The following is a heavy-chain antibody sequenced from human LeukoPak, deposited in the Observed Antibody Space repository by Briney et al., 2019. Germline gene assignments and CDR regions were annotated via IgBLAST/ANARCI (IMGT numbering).Heavy chain of an antibody. CDR2: ISSSDNTI. D-gene: IGHD5-12*01. CDR1: GFTFSDYY. Sequence: GGSLRLSCAASGFTFSDYYMNWIRQAPGKGLEWISFISSSDNTIYYADSVKGRFTISRDNAKNSLYLQMNSLRAEDTAVYYCARDPAHFGWLDYYFDYWGQGTLVTVSS. V-gene: IGHV3-11*01. J-gene: IGHJ4*02. CDR3: ARDPAHFGWLDYYFDY.